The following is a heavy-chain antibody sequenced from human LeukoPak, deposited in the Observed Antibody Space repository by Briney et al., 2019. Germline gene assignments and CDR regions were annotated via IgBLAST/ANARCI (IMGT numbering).Heavy chain of an antibody. D-gene: IGHD3-3*01. Sequence: SETLSLTCTVSGGSISSGSYYWRWIRQPAGKGLEWLGRIYTSGSTNYNPSLKSRVTISVDTSKNQFSLKLSSVTAADTAVYYCAREVGGSIFGVVTNWFDPWGQGTLVTVSS. CDR1: GGSISSGSYY. J-gene: IGHJ5*02. CDR2: IYTSGST. V-gene: IGHV4-61*02. CDR3: AREVGGSIFGVVTNWFDP.